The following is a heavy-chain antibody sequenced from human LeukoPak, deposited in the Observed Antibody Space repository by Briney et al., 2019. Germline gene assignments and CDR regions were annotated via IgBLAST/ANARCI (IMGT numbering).Heavy chain of an antibody. Sequence: PSETLSLTCTVSGGSINSADYYWSWIRQRPGKGLEWIGYIYYNGVTYYTPSLKSRLTISMDTSKNQFSLKLSSATAADTAVYYCARVTTLTTISPWGLGTLVTVSS. CDR3: ARVTTLTTISP. D-gene: IGHD4-17*01. J-gene: IGHJ4*02. V-gene: IGHV4-31*03. CDR2: IYYNGVT. CDR1: GGSINSADYY.